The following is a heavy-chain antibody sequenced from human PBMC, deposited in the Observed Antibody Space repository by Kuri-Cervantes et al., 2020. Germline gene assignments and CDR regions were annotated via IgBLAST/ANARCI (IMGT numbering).Heavy chain of an antibody. D-gene: IGHD2-15*01. J-gene: IGHJ5*02. CDR2: INHSGST. CDR3: ARAVVAAP. CDR1: GGSFSGYS. Sequence: SETLSLICAVYGGSFSGYSWTWIRQPPGKGLEWIGEINHSGSTNYNPSLKSRVTISVDTSKNQFSLKLSSVTAADTAVYYCARAVVAAPWGQGTLVTVSS. V-gene: IGHV4-34*01.